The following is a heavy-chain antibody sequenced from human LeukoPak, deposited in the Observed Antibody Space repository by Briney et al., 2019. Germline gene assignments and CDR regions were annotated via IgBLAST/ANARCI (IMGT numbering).Heavy chain of an antibody. Sequence: SETLSLTCAVYGGSFSGYYWSWIRQPPGKGLEWIGEINHSGSTNYNPSLKSRVTISVDTSKNHFSLKLSSVTAADTAVYYCARVTVYSNYGFGGWFDPWGQGTLVTVSS. D-gene: IGHD4-11*01. CDR3: ARVTVYSNYGFGGWFDP. CDR2: INHSGST. J-gene: IGHJ5*02. V-gene: IGHV4-34*01. CDR1: GGSFSGYY.